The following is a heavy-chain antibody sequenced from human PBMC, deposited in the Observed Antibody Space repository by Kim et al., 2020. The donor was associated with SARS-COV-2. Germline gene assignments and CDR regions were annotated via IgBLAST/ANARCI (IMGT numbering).Heavy chain of an antibody. J-gene: IGHJ2*01. CDR2: LYYAGTT. Sequence: SETLSLTCTVSGGSISARYNYWAWIRQPPGKGLEWIGCLYYAGTTHYNPSLKSRLTMSVDTSKNQFSLRLSSVTVADTAVYYCARQHSADWHKEWYFDLWGRGTLVTVPS. D-gene: IGHD2-21*02. CDR1: GGSISARYNY. V-gene: IGHV4-39*01. CDR3: ARQHSADWHKEWYFDL.